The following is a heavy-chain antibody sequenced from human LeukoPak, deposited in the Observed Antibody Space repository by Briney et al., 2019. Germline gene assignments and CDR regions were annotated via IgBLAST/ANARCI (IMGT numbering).Heavy chain of an antibody. Sequence: GGSLRLSCAASGFTFASSAMSWVRQAPGKGPECVSTFSRSGPDTYSADSVKGRFTIFRDNSMNTLYLQMNSLRAEDTAVYYCAKRSFGSWYFFDYWGQGTLVTVSS. J-gene: IGHJ4*02. V-gene: IGHV3-23*01. CDR3: AKRSFGSWYFFDY. D-gene: IGHD6-13*01. CDR1: GFTFASSA. CDR2: FSRSGPDT.